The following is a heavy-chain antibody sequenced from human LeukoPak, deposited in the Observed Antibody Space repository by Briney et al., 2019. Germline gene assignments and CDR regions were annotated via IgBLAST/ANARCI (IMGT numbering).Heavy chain of an antibody. J-gene: IGHJ4*02. D-gene: IGHD3-22*01. Sequence: ASVKVSCKVSGYPLTELSMHWVRQAPGKGLEWMGGFDPEDVETIYAQKFQGRVTMTEDTSTDTAYMELTSLRSEDTAVYYCATNSGGSTGYYYYWGQGTLVTVSS. CDR2: FDPEDVET. CDR3: ATNSGGSTGYYYY. CDR1: GYPLTELS. V-gene: IGHV1-24*01.